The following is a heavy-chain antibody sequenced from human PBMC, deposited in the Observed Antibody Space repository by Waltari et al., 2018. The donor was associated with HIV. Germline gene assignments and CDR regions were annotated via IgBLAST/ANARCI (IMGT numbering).Heavy chain of an antibody. CDR3: ARATDSQLSGDAFDI. V-gene: IGHV4-61*02. CDR1: GGSISSGSYY. Sequence: QVQLQESGPGLVKPSQTLSLTCTVSGGSISSGSYYWSWIRQPAGKGLEWIGRIYTSGSTNYNPSLKSRVTISVDTSKNQFSLKLSSVTAADTAVYYCARATDSQLSGDAFDIWGQGTMVTVSS. CDR2: IYTSGST. J-gene: IGHJ3*02. D-gene: IGHD3-16*02.